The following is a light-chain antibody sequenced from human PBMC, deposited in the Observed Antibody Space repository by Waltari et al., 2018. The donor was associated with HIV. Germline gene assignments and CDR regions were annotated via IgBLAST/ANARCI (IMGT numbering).Light chain of an antibody. J-gene: IGLJ3*02. CDR2: SNN. CDR1: RSNIASNT. Sequence: QSVLTQPPSASGTPGPRVHISCSGSRSNIASNTVNWYQQLPGTAPKLLIYSNNQRPSGVPDRFSGSKSGTSASLAISGLQSEDEADYYCAAWDDNLNGWVFGGGTKLTVL. V-gene: IGLV1-44*01. CDR3: AAWDDNLNGWV.